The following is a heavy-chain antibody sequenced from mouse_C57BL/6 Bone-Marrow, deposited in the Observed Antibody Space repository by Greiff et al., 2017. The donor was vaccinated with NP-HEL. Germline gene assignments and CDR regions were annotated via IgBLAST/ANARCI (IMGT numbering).Heavy chain of an antibody. CDR3: AKLRRRDWYFDV. Sequence: VQLQQSGPGLVKPSQSLSLTCSVTGYSITSGYYWNWIRQFPGNKLEWMGYISYDGSNNYNPSLKNRISITRDTSKNQFFLKLNSVTTEDTATDYCAKLRRRDWYFDVWGTGTTVTVSA. CDR2: ISYDGSN. CDR1: GYSITSGYY. J-gene: IGHJ1*03. V-gene: IGHV3-6*01. D-gene: IGHD2-4*01.